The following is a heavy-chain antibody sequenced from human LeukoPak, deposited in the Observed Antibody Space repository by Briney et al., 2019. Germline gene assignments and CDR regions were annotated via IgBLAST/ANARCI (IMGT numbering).Heavy chain of an antibody. CDR3: ATNPHRAAVTTLDY. CDR1: GGTFSSYA. Sequence: ASVKVSCKASGGTFSSYAISWVRQAPGQGLEWMGGIIPIFGTANYAQKFQGRVTITTDESMSTAYMELSSLRSEDTAVYYCATNPHRAAVTTLDYWGQGTLVTVSS. CDR2: IIPIFGTA. J-gene: IGHJ4*02. D-gene: IGHD4-17*01. V-gene: IGHV1-69*05.